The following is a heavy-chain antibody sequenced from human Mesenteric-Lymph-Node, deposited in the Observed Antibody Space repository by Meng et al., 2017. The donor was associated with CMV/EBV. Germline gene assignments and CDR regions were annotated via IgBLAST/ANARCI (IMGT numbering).Heavy chain of an antibody. CDR2: ISSGGTT. D-gene: IGHD4/OR15-4a*01. Sequence: GGSLRLSCEASGFTFGSSAMSWVRQAPGKGLVWVSVISSGGTTYYGDSVKGRFTIPRDNSKNTLYLQMNSLRAEDTAVYYCATQATMDALDVWGQGTMVTVSS. V-gene: IGHV3-23*03. CDR3: ATQATMDALDV. CDR1: GFTFGSSA. J-gene: IGHJ3*01.